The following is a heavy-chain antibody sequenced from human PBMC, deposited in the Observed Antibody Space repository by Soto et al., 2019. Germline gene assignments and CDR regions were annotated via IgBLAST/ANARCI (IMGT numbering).Heavy chain of an antibody. CDR1: GFTFSSYS. Sequence: PGGSLRLSCAASGFTFSSYSMNWVRQAPGKGLEWVSYISSSSSTIYYADSVKGRFTISRDNAKNSLYLQMNSLRDEDTAVYYCARDRSSEKYSSGWFPFDYWAREPWSPSPQ. V-gene: IGHV3-48*02. CDR2: ISSSSSTI. CDR3: ARDRSSEKYSSGWFPFDY. D-gene: IGHD6-19*01. J-gene: IGHJ4*02.